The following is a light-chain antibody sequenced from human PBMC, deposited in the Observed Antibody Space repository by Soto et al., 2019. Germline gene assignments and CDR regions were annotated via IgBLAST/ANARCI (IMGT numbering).Light chain of an antibody. V-gene: IGKV1-39*01. CDR2: STS. J-gene: IGKJ2*01. CDR3: QQSHSTPYT. CDR1: QSIDSY. Sequence: DIQMTQSPSSLRASVGDRVTITCRASQSIDSYLNWYQQKPGKAPNLLIYSTSSLQSGVPSRFSGSRFGTDFTLTISSLQPEDFATYYCQQSHSTPYTFGQGTKLGI.